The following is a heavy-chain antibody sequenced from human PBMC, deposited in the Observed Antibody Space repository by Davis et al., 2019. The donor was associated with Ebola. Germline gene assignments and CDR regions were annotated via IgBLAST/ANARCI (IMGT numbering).Heavy chain of an antibody. J-gene: IGHJ4*02. CDR1: GFTFDDYA. Sequence: GESLKISCAASGFTFDDYAMHWVRQAPGKGLEWVAVISYDGSNKYYADSVKGRFTISRDNSKNTLYLQMNSLRAEDTAVYYCAKGTAMVFGEFDYWGQGTLVTVSS. CDR3: AKGTAMVFGEFDY. V-gene: IGHV3-30-3*01. CDR2: ISYDGSNK. D-gene: IGHD5-18*01.